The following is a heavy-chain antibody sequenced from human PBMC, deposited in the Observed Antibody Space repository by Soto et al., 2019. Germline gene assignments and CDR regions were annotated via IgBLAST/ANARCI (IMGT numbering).Heavy chain of an antibody. CDR2: GYTFT. V-gene: IGHV5-51*01. D-gene: IGHD1-1*01. Sequence: GYTFTRYSPSFQGQVTISADKSISTAYLQWSSLKASDTAMYYCATSEGNSLSGYYGMDVWGQGTTVTVSS. J-gene: IGHJ6*02. CDR3: ATSEGNSLSGYYGMDV.